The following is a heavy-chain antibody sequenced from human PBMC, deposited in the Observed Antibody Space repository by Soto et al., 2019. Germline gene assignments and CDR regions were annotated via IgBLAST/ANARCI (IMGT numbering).Heavy chain of an antibody. D-gene: IGHD6-13*01. Sequence: GGSLSLSCAASGFTFSDYYMSWIRQAPGKGLEWVSYISSSGSTIYYADSVKGRFTISRDNAKNSLYLQMNSLRAEDTAVYYCASTKSSYLDMDVWGQGTTVTVSS. CDR3: ASTKSSYLDMDV. CDR1: GFTFSDYY. J-gene: IGHJ6*02. CDR2: ISSSGSTI. V-gene: IGHV3-11*01.